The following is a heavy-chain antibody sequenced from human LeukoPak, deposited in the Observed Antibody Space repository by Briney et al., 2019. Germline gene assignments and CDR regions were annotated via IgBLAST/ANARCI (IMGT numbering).Heavy chain of an antibody. J-gene: IGHJ4*02. Sequence: GGSLRLSCAASGFTFDDYAMHWVRQAPGKGLEWVSGISWNSGSIGYVDSVKGRFTISRDNAKNSLYLQMNSLRAEDTALYYCAKDSSGYYGYLDYWGQGTLVTVSS. D-gene: IGHD3-22*01. CDR3: AKDSSGYYGYLDY. CDR1: GFTFDDYA. V-gene: IGHV3-9*01. CDR2: ISWNSGSI.